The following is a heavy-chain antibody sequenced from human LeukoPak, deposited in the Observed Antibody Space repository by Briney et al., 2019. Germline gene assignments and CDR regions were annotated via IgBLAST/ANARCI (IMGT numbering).Heavy chain of an antibody. CDR2: IYYSGST. V-gene: IGHV4-39*01. CDR1: GGSISSSSCY. J-gene: IGHJ4*02. Sequence: SETLSLTCTVSGGSISSSSCYWGWIRQPPGKGLEWIGSIYYSGSTYYNPSLKSRVTISVDTSKNQFSLKLSSVTAADTAVYYCARRMEWLLFGSGFDYWGQGTLVTVSS. D-gene: IGHD3-3*01. CDR3: ARRMEWLLFGSGFDY.